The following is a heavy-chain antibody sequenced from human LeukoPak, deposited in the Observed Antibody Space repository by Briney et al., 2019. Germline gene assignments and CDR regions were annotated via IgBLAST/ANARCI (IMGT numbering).Heavy chain of an antibody. V-gene: IGHV4-59*01. Sequence: SETLSLTCTVSGGSMNNYFWSWIRQPPGKGLEWIGYIHSSGSINYNPSLKSRVTISVDTSKKQFSLKLSPVTAADTAVYYCARAVNDAFDIWGRGTMVTVSS. J-gene: IGHJ3*02. CDR3: ARAVNDAFDI. CDR2: IHSSGSI. CDR1: GGSMNNYF.